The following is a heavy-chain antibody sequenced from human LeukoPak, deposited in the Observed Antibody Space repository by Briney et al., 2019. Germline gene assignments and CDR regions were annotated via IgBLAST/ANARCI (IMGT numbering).Heavy chain of an antibody. CDR2: FDPEDGET. CDR3: AREGGYCYGGSCRYFDY. J-gene: IGHJ4*02. D-gene: IGHD2-15*01. CDR1: GYTLTELS. V-gene: IGHV1-24*01. Sequence: ASVKVSCKVSGYTLTELSMHWVRQAPGKGLEWMGGFDPEDGETIYAQKFQGRVTMTEDTSTDTAYMELSSLRSEDTAVYFCAREGGYCYGGSCRYFDYWGQGTLVTVSS.